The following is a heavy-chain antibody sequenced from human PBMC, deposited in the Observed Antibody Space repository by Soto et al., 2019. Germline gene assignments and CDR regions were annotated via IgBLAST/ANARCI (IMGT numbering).Heavy chain of an antibody. CDR3: ARHYRGGVAGTWEFFDP. V-gene: IGHV4-59*08. D-gene: IGHD6-19*01. J-gene: IGHJ5*02. Sequence: SETLSLTCTVSGGSISSYYWSWIRQPPGKGLEWIGYIYYSGSTNYNPSLKSRVTISVDTSKNQFSLKLSSVTAADTAVYYCARHYRGGVAGTWEFFDPWGQGTLVTVSS. CDR1: GGSISSYY. CDR2: IYYSGST.